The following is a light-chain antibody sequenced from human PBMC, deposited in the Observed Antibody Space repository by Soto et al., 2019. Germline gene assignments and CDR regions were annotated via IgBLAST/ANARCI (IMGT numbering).Light chain of an antibody. J-gene: IGKJ1*01. CDR3: QQYGSSLTWT. CDR1: QSVSSSY. V-gene: IGKV3-20*01. CDR2: GAS. Sequence: EIVLTQSPGTLSLSPGERATLSCRASQSVSSSYLAWYQQKPCQAPRLLIYGASSRATGIPDRFSGSGSGTDFTPTISRLEPEDFAVYYCQQYGSSLTWTFGQGTKVDIK.